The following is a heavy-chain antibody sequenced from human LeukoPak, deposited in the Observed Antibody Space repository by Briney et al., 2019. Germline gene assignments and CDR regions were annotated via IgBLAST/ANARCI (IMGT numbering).Heavy chain of an antibody. CDR1: GGTFSSYA. CDR2: INPNSGGT. CDR3: ARGLGYCSGGSCG. V-gene: IGHV1-2*02. J-gene: IGHJ4*02. Sequence: GGSVKVSCKASGGTFSSYAISWVRQAPGQGLEWMGWINPNSGGTNYAQKFQGRVTMTRDTSISTAYMELSRLRSDDTAVYYCARGLGYCSGGSCGWGQGTLVTVSS. D-gene: IGHD2-15*01.